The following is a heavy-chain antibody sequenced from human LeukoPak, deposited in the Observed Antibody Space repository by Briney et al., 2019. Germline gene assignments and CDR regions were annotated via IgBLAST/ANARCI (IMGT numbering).Heavy chain of an antibody. J-gene: IGHJ4*02. CDR3: ARTTYYDFWSGYFLDY. D-gene: IGHD3-3*01. Sequence: SETLSLTCTVSGVSISSGGYYWSWIRQHPGKGLEWIGYIYYSGSTYYNPSLKSRVTISVDTSKNQFSLKLSSVTAADTAVYYCARTTYYDFWSGYFLDYWGQGTLVTVSS. CDR1: GVSISSGGYY. CDR2: IYYSGST. V-gene: IGHV4-31*03.